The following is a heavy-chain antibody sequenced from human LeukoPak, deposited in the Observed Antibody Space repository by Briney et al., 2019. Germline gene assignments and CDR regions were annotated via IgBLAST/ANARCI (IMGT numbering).Heavy chain of an antibody. CDR1: GGSISSGDYY. D-gene: IGHD3-10*01. CDR2: IYYSGST. CDR3: ARDRNYYGSGSLNWFDP. J-gene: IGHJ5*02. V-gene: IGHV4-30-4*01. Sequence: PSQTLSLTCTVSGGSISSGDYYWSWIRQPPGKGLEWIGYIYYSGSTCYNASLKSRVTISRDTSKNQFSLKLNSVTAADTAVYYCARDRNYYGSGSLNWFDPWGQGTLVTVSS.